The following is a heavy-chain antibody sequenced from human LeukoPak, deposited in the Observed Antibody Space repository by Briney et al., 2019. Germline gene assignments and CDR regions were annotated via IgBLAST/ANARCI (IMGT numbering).Heavy chain of an antibody. CDR1: NDSISSSINY. D-gene: IGHD6-19*01. Sequence: KPSETLSLTCTVSNDSISSSINYWGWIRQPPGKGLEWIGTIYHSGSAYYNPSLKSRVTISVSTSKNQFSLRLTSVTATDSAVYYCARSVAVAGTFEYWGQGTPVTVSS. J-gene: IGHJ4*02. CDR3: ARSVAVAGTFEY. CDR2: IYHSGSA. V-gene: IGHV4-39*01.